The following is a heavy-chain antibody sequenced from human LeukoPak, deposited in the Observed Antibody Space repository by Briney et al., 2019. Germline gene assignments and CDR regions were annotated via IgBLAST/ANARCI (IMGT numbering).Heavy chain of an antibody. J-gene: IGHJ4*02. CDR3: ARGPRISYDFWSGYYYFDY. D-gene: IGHD3-3*01. Sequence: PSETLSLTCTVSGGSISTSSYYWGWIRQPPGKGLEWIGYIYYSGSTNYNPSLKSRVTISVDRSKNQFSQKLSSVTAADTAVYYCARGPRISYDFWSGYYYFDYWGQGTLVTVSS. CDR2: IYYSGST. V-gene: IGHV4-61*05. CDR1: GGSISTSSYY.